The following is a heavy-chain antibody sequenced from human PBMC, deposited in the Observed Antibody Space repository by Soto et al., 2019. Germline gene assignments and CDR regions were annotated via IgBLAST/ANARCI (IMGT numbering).Heavy chain of an antibody. CDR1: GGTFSRYD. Sequence: QVQLVQSGAEVKKPGSSVKVSCKASGGTFSRYDISWVRQAPGQGLEWMGGIIPIFGTANYAQKFQGRVTITADESTSTAYMELSSLRSEDTAVYYCARQGAALRDYYYGMDVWGQGTTVTVSS. D-gene: IGHD6-25*01. V-gene: IGHV1-69*12. CDR2: IIPIFGTA. J-gene: IGHJ6*02. CDR3: ARQGAALRDYYYGMDV.